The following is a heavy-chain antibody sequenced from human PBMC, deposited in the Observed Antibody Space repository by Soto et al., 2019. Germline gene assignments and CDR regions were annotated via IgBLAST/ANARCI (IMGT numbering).Heavy chain of an antibody. D-gene: IGHD1-7*01. V-gene: IGHV4-31*03. CDR3: ARDGVSSTEYTWNYGTYFDY. CDR2: ISYSGST. Sequence: PTCTVSGGSISSGGYYWIWIRQHPGTGLEWIGHISYSGSTYYNTSLKSRVTISVDTSRNQFSLQMNSLRPDDTAMYYCARDGVSSTEYTWNYGTYFDYWGQGALVTVSS. CDR1: GGSISSGGYY. J-gene: IGHJ4*02.